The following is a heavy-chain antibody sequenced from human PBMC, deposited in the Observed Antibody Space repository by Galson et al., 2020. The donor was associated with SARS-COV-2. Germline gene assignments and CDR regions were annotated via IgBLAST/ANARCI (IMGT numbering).Heavy chain of an antibody. D-gene: IGHD3-16*01. V-gene: IGHV3-30*03. CDR3: AREEGDYYYQYGMDV. J-gene: IGHJ6*02. CDR1: GFTFSVYG. Sequence: GGSLRLSCAASGFTFSVYGMHWVRQAPGKGLEWVALISYDGSNKYYVDSVKGRFTISRDNSKNTLYLQMNNLRAEDTAVYYCAREEGDYYYQYGMDVWGQGTTVTVSS. CDR2: ISYDGSNK.